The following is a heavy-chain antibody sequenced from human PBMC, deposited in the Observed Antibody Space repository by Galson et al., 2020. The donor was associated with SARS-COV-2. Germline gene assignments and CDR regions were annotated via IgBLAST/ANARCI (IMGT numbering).Heavy chain of an antibody. J-gene: IGHJ4*02. D-gene: IGHD4-17*01. V-gene: IGHV3-23*01. CDR1: GFTFSRYA. CDR2: ISSSGGST. CDR3: AKDRGNDYGDQLDY. Sequence: GESLKISCAASGFTFSRYALAWVRQAPGKGLEWVSGISSSGGSTYDADPVKGRFTISRDNSKNTLFLQLNSLRAEDTAVYYCAKDRGNDYGDQLDYWGQGTLVTVSS.